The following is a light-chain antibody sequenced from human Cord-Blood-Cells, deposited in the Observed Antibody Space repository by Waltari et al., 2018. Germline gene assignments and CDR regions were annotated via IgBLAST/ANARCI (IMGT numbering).Light chain of an antibody. CDR2: GAS. J-gene: IGKJ2*01. Sequence: EIVLTQSPGTLSLSQGERATLSCRASQSVSSSYLAWYQQKPGQAPRLLIYGASSRATGIPDRCSGSGSGTDFTLTISRLEPEDFAVYYCQQYGSSMYTFGQGTKLEIK. CDR1: QSVSSSY. CDR3: QQYGSSMYT. V-gene: IGKV3-20*01.